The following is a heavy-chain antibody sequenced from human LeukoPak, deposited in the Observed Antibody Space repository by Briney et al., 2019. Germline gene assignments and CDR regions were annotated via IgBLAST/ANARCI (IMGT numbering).Heavy chain of an antibody. J-gene: IGHJ4*02. D-gene: IGHD6-19*01. V-gene: IGHV3-30-3*01. Sequence: PGGSLRLSCAASGFTFSSYAMHWVRQAPGKGLEWVAVISYDGSNKYYAESVKGRFTISRDNSKNTLYLQMNSLRAEDTAVYYCARDREWLVENDYWGQGTLVTVSS. CDR2: ISYDGSNK. CDR3: ARDREWLVENDY. CDR1: GFTFSSYA.